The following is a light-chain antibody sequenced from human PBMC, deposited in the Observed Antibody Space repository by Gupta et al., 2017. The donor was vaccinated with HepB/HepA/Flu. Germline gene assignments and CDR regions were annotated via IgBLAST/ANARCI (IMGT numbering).Light chain of an antibody. Sequence: DIQMTQSPSTLSASVGDRITITCRASQNLDRWVAWYQQKGGKAPRLLMYKASNLETGVPPRFSGSASGAEFTFTILSLQPDDVGTYFCQQYNYYPFTFGGGT. CDR3: QQYNYYPFT. CDR2: KAS. CDR1: QNLDRW. V-gene: IGKV1-5*03. J-gene: IGKJ4*01.